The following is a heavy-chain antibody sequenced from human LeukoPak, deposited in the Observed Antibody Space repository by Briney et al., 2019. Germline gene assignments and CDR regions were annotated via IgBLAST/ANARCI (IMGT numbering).Heavy chain of an antibody. CDR2: ISNSGGT. J-gene: IGHJ6*03. D-gene: IGHD2-15*01. CDR1: DGPIRSHY. CDR3: GRDALVGYFSYYYIDV. V-gene: IGHV4-59*11. Sequence: SETLSLTCTVSDGPIRSHYWTWIRQSPVKGLEWIGDISNSGGTKYNPSLRSRVTISVDTSRSQFSLRLSSVTAADTAVYYCGRDALVGYFSYYYIDVWGKGITVTVSS.